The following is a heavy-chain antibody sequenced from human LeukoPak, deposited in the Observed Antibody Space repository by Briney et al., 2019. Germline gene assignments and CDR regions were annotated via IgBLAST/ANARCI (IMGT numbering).Heavy chain of an antibody. J-gene: IGHJ4*02. V-gene: IGHV3-21*01. CDR2: ISSSSSYI. Sequence: PGGSLRLSCAASGFTFSSYSMNWVRQAPGKGLEWVSSISSSSSYIYYADSVKGRFTISRDNAKNSLYLQMNSLRAEDTAVYYCARDKGIASHYTFDYWGQGTLVTVSS. D-gene: IGHD6-13*01. CDR1: GFTFSSYS. CDR3: ARDKGIASHYTFDY.